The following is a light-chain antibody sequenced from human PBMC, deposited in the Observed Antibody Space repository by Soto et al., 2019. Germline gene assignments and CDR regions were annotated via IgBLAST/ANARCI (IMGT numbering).Light chain of an antibody. V-gene: IGKV3-20*01. J-gene: IGKJ1*01. CDR2: GAT. CDR3: QQYVGSPGT. CDR1: QSVSGSY. Sequence: EIVLTQSPGTLSLSPGKRATLSCRASQSVSGSYLAWYQHKPGQAPRLLVYGATSRATGIPDRFSGSGSGTDFTLTISRLEPEDFAVYYCQQYVGSPGTFGQGTKVEIK.